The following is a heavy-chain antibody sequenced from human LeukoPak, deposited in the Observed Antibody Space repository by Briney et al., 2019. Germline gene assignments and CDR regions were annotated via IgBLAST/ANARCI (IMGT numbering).Heavy chain of an antibody. V-gene: IGHV5-51*01. J-gene: IGHJ5*02. CDR3: ARHVRDDYGDYNWFDP. D-gene: IGHD4-17*01. CDR1: GYSFTSYW. Sequence: GESLKISCKGSGYSFTSYWIGWVRQMPGKGLEWMGIIYPGDSDTRYSPSFQGQVTISADKSISTAYLQWSSLKASDTAMYYCARHVRDDYGDYNWFDPWGQGTLVTVSS. CDR2: IYPGDSDT.